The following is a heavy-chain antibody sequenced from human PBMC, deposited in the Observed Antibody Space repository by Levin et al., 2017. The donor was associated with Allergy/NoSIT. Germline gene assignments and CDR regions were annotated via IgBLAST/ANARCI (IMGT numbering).Heavy chain of an antibody. CDR2: IYSGGST. CDR1: GFTVSSNY. D-gene: IGHD4-17*01. Sequence: GGSLRLSCAASGFTVSSNYMSWVRQAPGKGLEWVSVIYSGGSTYHADSVKGRFNISRDISKNTPSLQMNSLRAEDTAVYYCAREGGRADYGDYFGYWGQGTLVTVSS. J-gene: IGHJ4*02. V-gene: IGHV3-66*01. CDR3: AREGGRADYGDYFGY.